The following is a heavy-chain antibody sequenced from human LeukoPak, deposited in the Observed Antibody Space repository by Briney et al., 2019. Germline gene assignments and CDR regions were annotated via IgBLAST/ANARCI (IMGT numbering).Heavy chain of an antibody. CDR3: ARGVAETFFDY. CDR2: IRYDGINK. CDR1: GFTFSSYG. D-gene: IGHD3-10*01. V-gene: IGHV3-30*02. Sequence: GGSLRLSCAASGFTFSSYGMHWVRQAPGKGLEWVAFIRYDGINKYYADSVKGRFTISRDNSKNTLYLQMNSLRAEDTAVYYCARGVAETFFDYWGQGTLVTVSS. J-gene: IGHJ4*02.